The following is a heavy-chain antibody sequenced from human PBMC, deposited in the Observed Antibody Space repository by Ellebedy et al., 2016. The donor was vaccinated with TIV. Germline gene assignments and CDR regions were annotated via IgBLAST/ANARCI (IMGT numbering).Heavy chain of an antibody. CDR2: IWHDGSNK. D-gene: IGHD1-26*01. Sequence: PGGSLRLSCAASGFIFRNYGMHWVRQAPGKGLNWVATIWHDGSNKLYVGSVRGRFTISRDNSKNTLYLEMNSLRVEDTAVHYCARAHGTKPPFWGQGTQVTVSS. V-gene: IGHV3-33*01. CDR1: GFIFRNYG. CDR3: ARAHGTKPPF. J-gene: IGHJ4*01.